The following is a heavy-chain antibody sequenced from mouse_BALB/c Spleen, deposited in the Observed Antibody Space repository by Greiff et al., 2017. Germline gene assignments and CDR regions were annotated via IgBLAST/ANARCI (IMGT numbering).Heavy chain of an antibody. D-gene: IGHD1-2*01. CDR1: GFTFSSYG. J-gene: IGHJ4*01. CDR3: VYYGWDDAMDY. CDR2: INSNGGST. V-gene: IGHV5-6-3*01. Sequence: EVQGVESGGGLVQPGGSLKLSCAASGFTFSSYGMSWVRQTPDKRLELVATINSNGGSTYSPDSVKGRFTISRDNAKNTLYLQMSSLKSEDTAMYYCVYYGWDDAMDYWGQGTSVTVSS.